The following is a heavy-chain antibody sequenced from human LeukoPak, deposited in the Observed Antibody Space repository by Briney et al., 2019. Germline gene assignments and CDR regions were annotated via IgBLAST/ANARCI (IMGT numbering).Heavy chain of an antibody. CDR2: ISPVNGNT. V-gene: IGHV1-18*04. D-gene: IGHD2-21*01. CDR1: GYDFGSYG. Sequence: AAVTVSYTASGYDFGSYGIIWVRQAPGQGLEWMAYISPVNGNTREAQKIQGRISMTTDTYTSTAHMELRSLTSDDKAVYYCAREVWFRGGNCYLNTFDIWVEGTMVTVSS. J-gene: IGHJ3*02. CDR3: AREVWFRGGNCYLNTFDI.